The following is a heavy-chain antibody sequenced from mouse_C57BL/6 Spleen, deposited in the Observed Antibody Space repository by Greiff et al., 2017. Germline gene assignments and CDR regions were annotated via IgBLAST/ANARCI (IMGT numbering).Heavy chain of an antibody. CDR3: ARNHYYYGSFAY. D-gene: IGHD1-1*01. CDR2: ISSGSSTI. Sequence: EVQRVESGGGLVKPGGFLKLSCAASGFTFSDYGMHWVRQAPEKGLEWVAYISSGSSTIYYADTVKCRFTISRDNAKNTLFLQMTSLMSEDTAMYYCARNHYYYGSFAYWGQGTLVTVSA. CDR1: GFTFSDYG. V-gene: IGHV5-17*01. J-gene: IGHJ3*01.